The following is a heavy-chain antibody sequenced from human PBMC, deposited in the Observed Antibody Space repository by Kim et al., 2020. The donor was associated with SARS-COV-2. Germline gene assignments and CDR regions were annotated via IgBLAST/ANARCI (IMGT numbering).Heavy chain of an antibody. J-gene: IGHJ4*02. CDR1: GFTFSGYG. V-gene: IGHV3-23*01. Sequence: GGSLRLSCAASGFTFSGYGMSWVRQAPGKGLEWVSAVSDTGADRNYANSVKGRFTISRDNSKNTLYLQMNSLREEDTAVYYCAKRLGPTTPNFDYWGQGTLVTVSS. CDR3: AKRLGPTTPNFDY. D-gene: IGHD1-26*01. CDR2: VSDTGADR.